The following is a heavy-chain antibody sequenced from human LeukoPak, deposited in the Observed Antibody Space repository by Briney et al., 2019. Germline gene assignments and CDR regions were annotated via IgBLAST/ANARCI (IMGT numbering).Heavy chain of an antibody. Sequence: GGSLRLSCAASGFTFSSYAMTWVRQAPGKGLEWVSSISGNGGSTYYADSVKGRFTISRDNSENTLYLQVNSLRAEDTAVYYCAKGEMATTPRKFDYWGQGTLVTVSS. J-gene: IGHJ4*02. D-gene: IGHD5-24*01. CDR3: AKGEMATTPRKFDY. V-gene: IGHV3-23*01. CDR2: ISGNGGST. CDR1: GFTFSSYA.